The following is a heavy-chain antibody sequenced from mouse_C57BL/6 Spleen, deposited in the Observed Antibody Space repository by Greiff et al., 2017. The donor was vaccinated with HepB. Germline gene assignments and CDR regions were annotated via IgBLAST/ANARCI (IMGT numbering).Heavy chain of an antibody. CDR1: GFTFTDYY. CDR2: IRNKANGYTT. V-gene: IGHV7-3*01. CDR3: ARSPSYGSSHWYFDV. D-gene: IGHD1-1*01. Sequence: EVMLVESGGGLVQPGGSLSLSCAASGFTFTDYYMSWVRQPPGKALEWLGFIRNKANGYTTEYSASVKGRFTISRDNSQSILYLQMNALRAEDSATYYGARSPSYGSSHWYFDVWGTGTTVTVSS. J-gene: IGHJ1*03.